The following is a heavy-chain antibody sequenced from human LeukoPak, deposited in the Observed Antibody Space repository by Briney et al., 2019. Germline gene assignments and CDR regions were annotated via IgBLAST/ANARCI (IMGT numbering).Heavy chain of an antibody. Sequence: GGSLRLSCAASEFSFNNYAMGWVRQAPGKGLEWVSIIIASSGSTFYADSVKGRFTISRDNSKNTLYLQMNSLRAEDTAVYYCVKGGYDFVEVAYFDFWGQGTLVTVSS. CDR2: IIASSGST. V-gene: IGHV3-23*01. CDR1: EFSFNNYA. J-gene: IGHJ4*02. CDR3: VKGGYDFVEVAYFDF. D-gene: IGHD5-12*01.